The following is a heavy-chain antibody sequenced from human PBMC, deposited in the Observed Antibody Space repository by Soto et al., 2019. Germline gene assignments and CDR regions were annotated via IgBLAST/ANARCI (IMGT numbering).Heavy chain of an antibody. CDR3: ARGDATKIVVTTYFALDV. CDR1: GGSFRNYG. J-gene: IGHJ6*02. V-gene: IGHV1-69*12. Sequence: QVQVVQSGAEVKKPGSSVKVSCKASGGSFRNYGISWVRQAPGQGLEWMGGIIPVFGTPHYAQKFQDRVTMTADESTSAVYMEVTSLTSEDTAVYYCARGDATKIVVTTYFALDVWGQGTTATVSS. CDR2: IIPVFGTP. D-gene: IGHD3-22*01.